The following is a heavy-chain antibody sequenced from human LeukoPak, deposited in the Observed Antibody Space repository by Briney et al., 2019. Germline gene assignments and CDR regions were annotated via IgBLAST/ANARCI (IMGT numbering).Heavy chain of an antibody. D-gene: IGHD1-1*01. V-gene: IGHV1-2*02. CDR2: INPNSGGT. CDR3: ARRAGTTDVNFDY. CDR1: GYTFTGYY. J-gene: IGHJ4*02. Sequence: ASVTVSCKASGYTFTGYYMHWVRQAPGQGLEWMGWINPNSGGTNYAQKFQGRVTMTRDTSISTAYMELSRLRSDDTAVYYCARRAGTTDVNFDYWGQGTLVTVSS.